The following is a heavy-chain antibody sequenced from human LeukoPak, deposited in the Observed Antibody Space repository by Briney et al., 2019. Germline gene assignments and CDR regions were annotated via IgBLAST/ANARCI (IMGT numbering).Heavy chain of an antibody. Sequence: GGSLRLSCAASGFTFSSYGMHWVRQAPGKGLEWVAFIRYDGSNKYYADSVKGRFTISRDNSKNTLYLQMNSLRAEDTAVYYCARDRTPIIYCSGGSCYQGQFDYWGQGTLVTVSS. V-gene: IGHV3-30*02. CDR2: IRYDGSNK. CDR3: ARDRTPIIYCSGGSCYQGQFDY. J-gene: IGHJ4*02. D-gene: IGHD2-15*01. CDR1: GFTFSSYG.